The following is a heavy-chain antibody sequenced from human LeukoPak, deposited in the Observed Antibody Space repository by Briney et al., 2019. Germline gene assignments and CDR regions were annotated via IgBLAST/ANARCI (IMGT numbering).Heavy chain of an antibody. CDR2: FDPEDGET. J-gene: IGHJ3*02. D-gene: IGHD3-10*01. V-gene: IGHV1-24*01. CDR3: ARASGVGNAFDI. Sequence: ASVKVSCKVSGYTLTELSMHWVRQAPGKGLEWMGGFDPEDGETIYAQKFQGRVTMTEDTSTDTAYMELSSLRSEDTAVYYCARASGVGNAFDIWGQGTMVTVSS. CDR1: GYTLTELS.